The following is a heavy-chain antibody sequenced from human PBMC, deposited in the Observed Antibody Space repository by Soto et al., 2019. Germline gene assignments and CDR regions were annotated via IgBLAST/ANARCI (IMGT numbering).Heavy chain of an antibody. CDR3: ARQADYNILTGYFYYFDY. V-gene: IGHV5-51*01. CDR1: GYSFTDYW. J-gene: IGHJ4*02. CDR2: IYPGDSDA. Sequence: GESLKISCKSSGYSFTDYWIGWVRQMPGKGLEWMGIIYPGDSDARYSPSFQGQVTISVDTSINTAFLRWNSLTASDAAMYYCARQADYNILTGYFYYFDYWGQGSLVTVSS. D-gene: IGHD3-9*01.